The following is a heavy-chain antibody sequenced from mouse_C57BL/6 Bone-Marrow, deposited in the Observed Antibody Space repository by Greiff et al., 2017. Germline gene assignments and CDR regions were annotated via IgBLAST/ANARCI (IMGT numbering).Heavy chain of an antibody. Sequence: EVQLQQSGAELVRPGASVKLSCTASGFNIKDDYMHWVKQRPEQGLEWIGWIDPENGDTEYASKFQGKATITADTSSNTADLQLSSLTSEDTAVYYCTTSRYFDVWGKGTTVTVSS. CDR3: TTSRYFDV. CDR2: IDPENGDT. CDR1: GFNIKDDY. V-gene: IGHV14-4*01. J-gene: IGHJ1*03.